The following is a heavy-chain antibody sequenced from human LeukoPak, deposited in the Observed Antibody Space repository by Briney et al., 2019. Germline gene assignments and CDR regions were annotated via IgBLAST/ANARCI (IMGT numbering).Heavy chain of an antibody. J-gene: IGHJ4*02. Sequence: PSETLSLTCAVYGGSFSGYYWSWIRQPPGKGLEWIGEINHSGSTNYNPSLKSRVTISVDTSKNQFSLKLSSVTAADTAVYYSARVLKRREGKGFDYWGQGTLVTVSS. CDR2: INHSGST. V-gene: IGHV4-34*01. D-gene: IGHD3-9*01. CDR1: GGSFSGYY. CDR3: ARVLKRREGKGFDY.